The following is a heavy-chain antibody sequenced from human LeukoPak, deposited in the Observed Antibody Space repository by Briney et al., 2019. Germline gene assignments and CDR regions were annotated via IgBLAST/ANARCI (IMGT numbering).Heavy chain of an antibody. D-gene: IGHD1/OR15-1a*01. J-gene: IGHJ4*02. CDR2: ISNSGNT. Sequence: SETLSLTCSVSGTSISTGSYYWTWIRQPAGKGLEWLGRISNSGNTFYNPSLKSRVTISLDTSENQFSLKLSSVTAADTAVYYCAMGNNGFTVLDSWGQGILVIVSS. V-gene: IGHV4-61*02. CDR1: GTSISTGSYY. CDR3: AMGNNGFTVLDS.